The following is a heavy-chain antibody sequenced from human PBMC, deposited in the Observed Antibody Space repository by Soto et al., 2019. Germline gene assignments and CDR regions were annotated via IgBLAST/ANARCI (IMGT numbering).Heavy chain of an antibody. CDR3: ARGSGWSGTNWFDP. D-gene: IGHD6-19*01. CDR2: IYYSGST. Sequence: QVQLQESGPGLVKPSETLSLTCTVSGGSINSFFWSWIRQPPGKGLEWIAYIYYSGSTSYNPSLKSRVTISVDTSKNHFSLKLSSVTAADTAVYYCARGSGWSGTNWFDPWGQGTLVTVSS. CDR1: GGSINSFF. J-gene: IGHJ5*01. V-gene: IGHV4-59*08.